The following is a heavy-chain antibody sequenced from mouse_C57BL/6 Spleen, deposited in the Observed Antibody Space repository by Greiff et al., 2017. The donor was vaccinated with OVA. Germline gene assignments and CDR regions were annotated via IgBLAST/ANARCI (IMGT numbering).Heavy chain of an antibody. D-gene: IGHD1-1*01. CDR3: ARSPHYYGSSYNWYFDV. CDR2: IYPRSGNT. V-gene: IGHV1-81*01. Sequence: VQLQQSGAELARPGTSVKLSCKASGYTFTSYGISWVKQRTGQGLEWIGEIYPRSGNTYYNEKFKGKATLTADKSSSTAYMELRSLTSEDSAVYFCARSPHYYGSSYNWYFDVWGTGTTVTVSS. J-gene: IGHJ1*03. CDR1: GYTFTSYG.